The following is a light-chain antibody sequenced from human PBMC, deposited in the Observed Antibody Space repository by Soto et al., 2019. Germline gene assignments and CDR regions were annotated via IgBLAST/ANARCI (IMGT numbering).Light chain of an antibody. V-gene: IGLV1-40*01. CDR2: GNT. CDR3: QSYDSSLSGYV. Sequence: QSVLTQPPSVSGAPGQMITISCTGSSSNIGADFDVYWYQQLPGAAPKLLIYGNTNRPSGVPDRFSGSKSGTSASLAITGLQAEDEADYYCQSYDSSLSGYVFGTGTKVTVL. J-gene: IGLJ1*01. CDR1: SSNIGADFD.